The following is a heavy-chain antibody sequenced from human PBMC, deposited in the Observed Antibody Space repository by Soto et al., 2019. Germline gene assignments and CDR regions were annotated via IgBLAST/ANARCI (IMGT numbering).Heavy chain of an antibody. CDR3: ASWMGFNSGWYNY. CDR1: GFTFSGHG. V-gene: IGHV3-33*01. Sequence: LRLSCAASGFTFSGHGMHWVRQAPGKGLEWVTFIWYDGSKEYYTESVRGRFTISRDNSKNTLYLQMNSLRAEDTAVYYCASWMGFNSGWYNYWGQGTLVTVSS. CDR2: IWYDGSKE. D-gene: IGHD6-19*01. J-gene: IGHJ4*02.